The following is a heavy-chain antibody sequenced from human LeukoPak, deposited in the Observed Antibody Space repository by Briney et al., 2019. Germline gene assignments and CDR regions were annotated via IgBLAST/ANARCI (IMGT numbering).Heavy chain of an antibody. CDR1: GFTFSSYW. CDR3: ASAYGVRGQDWFDP. D-gene: IGHD2-21*01. Sequence: GGSLRLSCAASGFTFSSYWMHWVRQAPGKGLVWVSRINSDGSSTSYADSVKGRFTISRDNAKNTLYLQMNSLRAEDTAVYYCASAYGVRGQDWFDPWGQGTLVTVS. CDR2: INSDGSST. J-gene: IGHJ5*02. V-gene: IGHV3-74*01.